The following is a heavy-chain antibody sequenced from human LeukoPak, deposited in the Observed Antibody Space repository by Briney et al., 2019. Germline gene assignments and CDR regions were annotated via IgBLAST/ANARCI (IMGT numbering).Heavy chain of an antibody. J-gene: IGHJ2*01. V-gene: IGHV4-34*01. CDR1: GGSFSGYY. Sequence: SETLSLTCAVYGGSFSGYYWSWIRQPPGKGLEWIGEINHSGSTNYNPSLKSRVTISVDTSKNQFSLKLSSVTAADTAVYYCARTYYDFWSGYQGYFDLWGRGTLVTVFS. CDR2: INHSGST. CDR3: ARTYYDFWSGYQGYFDL. D-gene: IGHD3-3*01.